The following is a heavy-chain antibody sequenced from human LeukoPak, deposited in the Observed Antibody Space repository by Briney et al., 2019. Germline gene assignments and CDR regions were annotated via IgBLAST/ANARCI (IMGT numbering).Heavy chain of an antibody. CDR3: AKDQIYDFWSGYYPDWHLDY. CDR1: GFTFSSYA. V-gene: IGHV3-23*01. J-gene: IGHJ4*02. Sequence: GGSLRLSCAASGFTFSSYAMSWVRQAPGKGLEWVSAISGSGGSTYYADSVKGRFTIPRDNSKNTLYLQMNSLRAEDTAVYYCAKDQIYDFWSGYYPDWHLDYWGQGTLVTVSS. D-gene: IGHD3-3*01. CDR2: ISGSGGST.